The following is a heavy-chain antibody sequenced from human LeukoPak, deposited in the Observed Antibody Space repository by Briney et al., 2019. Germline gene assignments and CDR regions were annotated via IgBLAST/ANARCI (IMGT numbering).Heavy chain of an antibody. D-gene: IGHD3-10*01. CDR3: ARESYYYGSGSSQRRPFDY. V-gene: IGHV5-51*03. J-gene: IGHJ4*02. Sequence: GESLKISCKGSGYSFTSYWIAWVRQMPGKGLEWMGIIYPGDSESRYSPSFQGQVTVSADKSISTAYLQWSSLKASDTAMYYCARESYYYGSGSSQRRPFDYWGQGTLVTVSS. CDR2: IYPGDSES. CDR1: GYSFTSYW.